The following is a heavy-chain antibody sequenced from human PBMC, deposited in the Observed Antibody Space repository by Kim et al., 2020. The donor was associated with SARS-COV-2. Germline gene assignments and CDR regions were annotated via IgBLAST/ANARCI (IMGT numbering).Heavy chain of an antibody. Sequence: YYADSVKGRFTISRDNSKNTLYLQMNSLRAEDTAVYYCAKEVSGYPFDYWGQGTLVTVSS. D-gene: IGHD6-25*01. V-gene: IGHV3-23*01. CDR3: AKEVSGYPFDY. J-gene: IGHJ4*02.